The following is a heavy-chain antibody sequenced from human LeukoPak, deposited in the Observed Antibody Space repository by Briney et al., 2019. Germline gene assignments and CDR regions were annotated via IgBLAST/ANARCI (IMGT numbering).Heavy chain of an antibody. CDR1: GFTLSGYE. CDR3: AREKPDGGGDCHEH. CDR2: ITSGGSNT. Sequence: PGGSLRLSCAAFGFTLSGYEMHWVRQAAGKGRAWLAYITSGGSNTNYADSVRGRFTISRDNAKNSLYLQMNSLRVEDTALYYWAREKPDGGGDCHEHWGQGTLVTVSS. J-gene: IGHJ4*02. D-gene: IGHD2-21*02. V-gene: IGHV3-48*03.